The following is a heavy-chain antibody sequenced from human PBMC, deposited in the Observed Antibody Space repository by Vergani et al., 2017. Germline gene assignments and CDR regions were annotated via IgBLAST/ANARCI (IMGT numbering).Heavy chain of an antibody. D-gene: IGHD2-2*01. CDR1: GFTFNSYA. CDR2: INNNGGST. V-gene: IGHV3-23*01. J-gene: IGHJ3*01. Sequence: QLLESGGGLIQPGGSLRLSCAASGFTFNSYAMTWVRQAPGKGLEWVSGINNNGGSTYYADSVKGRFTISRDNSKNTLSLQMTDLRAEDTATYYCAKVCDSTSCPYWGGAFDVWGHGTMVTVSS. CDR3: AKVCDSTSCPYWGGAFDV.